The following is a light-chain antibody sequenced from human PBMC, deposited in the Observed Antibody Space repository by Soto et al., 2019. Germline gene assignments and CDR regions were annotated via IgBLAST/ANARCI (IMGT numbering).Light chain of an antibody. J-gene: IGKJ1*01. CDR3: QQRYNWPWT. V-gene: IGKV3-11*01. Sequence: ELVMTQSQGTLSVSPGARATLSCRASQSIRNFLAWYQQKPGQAPRLLIYDASNRASGIPHRFSGSGSGTDFTLTISGLETEDLAVYYCQQRYNWPWTFGQGTKVDIK. CDR2: DAS. CDR1: QSIRNF.